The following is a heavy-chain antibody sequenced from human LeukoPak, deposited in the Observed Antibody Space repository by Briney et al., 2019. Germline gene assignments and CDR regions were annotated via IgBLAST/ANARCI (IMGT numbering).Heavy chain of an antibody. V-gene: IGHV3-74*01. CDR1: EVTIRNYW. D-gene: IGHD6-19*01. J-gene: IGHJ6*02. Sequence: GGSLRLSCAASEVTIRNYWMHWVRQAPGKGLVWVSRINSDGSSKDYVDSVKGRFTISRDNAKNTLYLQMNSLRAEDTALYYCARASASGWPYYYGMDAWGQGTTVTVFS. CDR2: INSDGSSK. CDR3: ARASASGWPYYYGMDA.